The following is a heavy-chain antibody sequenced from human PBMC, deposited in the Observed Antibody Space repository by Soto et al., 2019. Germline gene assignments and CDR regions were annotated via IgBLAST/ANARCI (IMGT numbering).Heavy chain of an antibody. CDR2: ISGSGGST. CDR1: GFTFSSYA. V-gene: IGHV3-23*01. D-gene: IGHD3-10*01. J-gene: IGHJ4*02. Sequence: EVQLLESGGGLVQPGGSLRLSCAASGFTFSSYAMSWVRQAPGKGLEWVSVISGSGGSTYYADSVKGRFTISRDNSKNTLYLQMNSLRAEDTAVYYCAKILMVRGVTAEYDYWGQGTLVTVSS. CDR3: AKILMVRGVTAEYDY.